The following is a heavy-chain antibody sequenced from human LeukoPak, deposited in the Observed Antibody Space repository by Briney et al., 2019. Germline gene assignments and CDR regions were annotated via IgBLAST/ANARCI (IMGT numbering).Heavy chain of an antibody. CDR3: ARHYGT. J-gene: IGHJ5*02. D-gene: IGHD1-14*01. Sequence: PLDTPSLTCTVSIDFLSISSYYCGWICQPPGKGLEWLGCIYYSGSTYYNPSLKRRVTMSVDTSTNQFYLKLSSETAADSAVYYCARHYGTWGQGTLVTVSS. CDR1: IDFLSISSYY. V-gene: IGHV4-39*01. CDR2: IYYSGST.